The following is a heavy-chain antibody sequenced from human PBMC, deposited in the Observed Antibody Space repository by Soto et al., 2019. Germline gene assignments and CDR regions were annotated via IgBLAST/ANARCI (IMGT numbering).Heavy chain of an antibody. Sequence: SLTCTVSGGSISSGGYYWSWIRQHPGKGLEWIGYIYYSGSTYYNPSLKSRVTISVDTSKNQFSLKLSPVTAADTAVYYCARLISTVTIWFDPWGQGTLVTVSS. J-gene: IGHJ5*02. V-gene: IGHV4-31*03. CDR2: IYYSGST. CDR3: ARLISTVTIWFDP. D-gene: IGHD4-4*01. CDR1: GGSISSGGYY.